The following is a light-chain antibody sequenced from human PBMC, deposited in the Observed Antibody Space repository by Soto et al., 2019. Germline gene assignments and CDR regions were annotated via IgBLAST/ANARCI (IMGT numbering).Light chain of an antibody. CDR3: QQYERGFT. Sequence: EFVLTQSPGTLSLSPGERATLSCRASQIVSSSYLAWYQQKPGQAPRLLIYGASSRATGIPDRFSGSGSGTDFSLTISRLEPEDFAVYYCQQYERGFTFGPGTKVDI. V-gene: IGKV3-20*01. CDR2: GAS. J-gene: IGKJ3*01. CDR1: QIVSSSY.